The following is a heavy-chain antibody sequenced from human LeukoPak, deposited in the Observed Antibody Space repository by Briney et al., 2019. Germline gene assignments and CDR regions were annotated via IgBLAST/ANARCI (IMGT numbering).Heavy chain of an antibody. V-gene: IGHV4-34*01. Sequence: PSVTLSLTCAVYGGSFSGYYWSWIRQPPGKGLEWVGEINHSGSTNYNPSLKSRVTISVDTSKNQFSLKLSSVTAADTAVYYCARDGNDYYGSGSYFYWGQGTLVTVSS. J-gene: IGHJ4*02. CDR3: ARDGNDYYGSGSYFY. D-gene: IGHD3-10*01. CDR2: INHSGST. CDR1: GGSFSGYY.